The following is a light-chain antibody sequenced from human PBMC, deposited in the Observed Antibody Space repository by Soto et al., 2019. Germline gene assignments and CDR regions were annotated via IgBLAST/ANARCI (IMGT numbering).Light chain of an antibody. J-gene: IGKJ4*01. CDR3: QHRGNWPA. CDR2: DAS. Sequence: EVVLTQSPAILSLSPGERATLSCRASQSIGSTLAWYQQRSGQAPRLLIYDASSRATDIPGRISGSGSGTDFTLTISSLEVEDFEVYYCQHRGNWPAFGGGTKVEI. CDR1: QSIGST. V-gene: IGKV3-11*01.